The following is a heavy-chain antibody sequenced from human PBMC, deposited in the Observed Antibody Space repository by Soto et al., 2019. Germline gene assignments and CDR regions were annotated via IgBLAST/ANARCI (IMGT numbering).Heavy chain of an antibody. CDR1: GYSFTSYW. V-gene: IGHV5-51*01. CDR2: IYPGDSDT. Sequence: GESLKISCKGSGYSFTSYWIGWVRQMPGKGLEWMGIIYPGDSDTRYSSSFQGQVTISADKSISTAYLQWSSLKASDTAMYYCARHGIWFGELDSARPFDYWGQGTLVTVSS. D-gene: IGHD3-10*01. J-gene: IGHJ4*02. CDR3: ARHGIWFGELDSARPFDY.